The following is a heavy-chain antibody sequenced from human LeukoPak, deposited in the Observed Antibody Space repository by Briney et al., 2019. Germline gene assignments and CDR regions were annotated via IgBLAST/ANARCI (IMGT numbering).Heavy chain of an antibody. V-gene: IGHV4-31*03. Sequence: SETLSLTCTVSGGSINSGGNSWSWIRQHPGKGLEWIGYMYYSGRTHYNPSLNSRVTISVDTSKNQFSLKLSSVTAADTAVYYCARGESPYYYDSTGKYLGVWFDPWGQGTLVTVSS. D-gene: IGHD3-22*01. CDR3: ARGESPYYYDSTGKYLGVWFDP. CDR2: MYYSGRT. CDR1: GGSINSGGNS. J-gene: IGHJ5*02.